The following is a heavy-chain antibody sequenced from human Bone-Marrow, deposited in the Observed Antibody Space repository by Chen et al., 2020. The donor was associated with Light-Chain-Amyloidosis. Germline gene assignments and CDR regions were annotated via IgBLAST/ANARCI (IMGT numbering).Heavy chain of an antibody. V-gene: IGHV3-30*02. CDR1: GFTFDDYA. CDR3: AQLYSYGRPFKH. CDR2: VRFDGSDK. D-gene: IGHD5-18*01. Sequence: VQLVESGGGLVQPGRSLRLSCAASGFTFDDYAMHWVRQAPGKGLEWVSFVRFDGSDKYYADSVKGRFTISRDDSKNTLYLQMNSLRPEDTAVYYCAQLYSYGRPFKHWGQGTLVSVSS. J-gene: IGHJ4*02.